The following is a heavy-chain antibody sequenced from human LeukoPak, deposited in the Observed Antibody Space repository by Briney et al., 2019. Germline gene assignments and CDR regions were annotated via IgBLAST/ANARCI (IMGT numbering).Heavy chain of an antibody. CDR2: IWYDGSNK. Sequence: GGSLRLSCAASGFTFSTHGMHWVRQTPGKGLEWVAVIWYDGSNKYYADSVKGRFTISRDNSRNTVYLQMNSLRADDTAVYYCARDPEYSTSSVDNWGQGTLVTVPS. CDR3: ARDPEYSTSSVDN. V-gene: IGHV3-33*01. J-gene: IGHJ4*02. D-gene: IGHD6-6*01. CDR1: GFTFSTHG.